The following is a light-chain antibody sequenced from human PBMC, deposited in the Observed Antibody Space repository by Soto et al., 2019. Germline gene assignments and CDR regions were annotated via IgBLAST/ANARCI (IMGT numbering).Light chain of an antibody. CDR3: QSYDSSTNWV. Sequence: FMLTQPHSVSESPGKTVTISCPRSSGSIASNYVQWYQQRPGSSPTTVIYEDNQRPSGVPDRFSGSIDSSSNSASLTISGLKTEDEADYYCQSYDSSTNWVFGGGTKLTVL. V-gene: IGLV6-57*01. J-gene: IGLJ3*02. CDR1: SGSIASNY. CDR2: EDN.